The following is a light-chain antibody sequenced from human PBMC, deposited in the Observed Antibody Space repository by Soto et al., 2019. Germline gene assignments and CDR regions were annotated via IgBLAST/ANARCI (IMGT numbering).Light chain of an antibody. J-gene: IGLJ1*01. CDR2: EVS. CDR1: SSDVGGYKY. Sequence: QSALTQPASVSGSPGQSITISCTGTSSDVGGYKYVSWYQQHPGKAPKLMIYEVSNRPSGVSNRLSGSKSGNTASLTISGLQAEDEANYYCGSYRSSTLYVFGTGTKLTVL. V-gene: IGLV2-14*01. CDR3: GSYRSSTLYV.